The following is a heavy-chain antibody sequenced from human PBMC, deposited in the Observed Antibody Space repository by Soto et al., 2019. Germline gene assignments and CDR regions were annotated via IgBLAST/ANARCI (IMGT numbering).Heavy chain of an antibody. V-gene: IGHV1-18*01. D-gene: IGHD3-16*01. CDR3: ARGEFLSYDDY. CDR1: GYTFTSYG. J-gene: IGHJ4*02. CDR2: ISAYNGNT. Sequence: GASVKVSCKASGYTFTSYGISWVRQAPGQGLEWMGWISAYNGNTNYAQKLQGRVTITRDTSASTAYMELSSLRSEDTAVYYCARGEFLSYDDYWGQGTLVTVSS.